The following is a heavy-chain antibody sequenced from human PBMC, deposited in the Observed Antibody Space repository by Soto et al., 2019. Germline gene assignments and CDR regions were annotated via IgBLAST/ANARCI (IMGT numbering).Heavy chain of an antibody. CDR2: ISGSGGYI. V-gene: IGHV3-21*01. J-gene: IGHJ4*02. CDR1: GFIFSYYS. D-gene: IGHD3-3*01. CDR3: ARVRQNTPCYDADY. Sequence: PGGSLRLSCEGSGFIFSYYSMNWVRQAPGKGLEWVSSISGSGGYIYYADSVKGRFTITRDNAKNSLYLQMTSLRDEDTALYYCARVRQNTPCYDADYWGQGSLVTVSS.